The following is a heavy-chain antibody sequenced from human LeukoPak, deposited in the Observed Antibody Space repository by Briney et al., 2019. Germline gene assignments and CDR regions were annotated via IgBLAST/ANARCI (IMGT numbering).Heavy chain of an antibody. V-gene: IGHV3-21*01. CDR3: ARGGLEGGGWSRLYFDY. D-gene: IGHD6-19*01. Sequence: GGSLRLSCAASGFTFSSYSMNWVRQAPGKGLEWVSSISSSSSYIYYADSVKGRFTISRDNAKNSLYLQMNSLRAEDTAVYYCARGGLEGGGWSRLYFDYWGQGTLVTVSS. CDR2: ISSSSSYI. CDR1: GFTFSSYS. J-gene: IGHJ4*02.